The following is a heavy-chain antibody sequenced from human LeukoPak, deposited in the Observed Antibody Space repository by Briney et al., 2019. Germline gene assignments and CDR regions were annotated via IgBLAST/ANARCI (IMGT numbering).Heavy chain of an antibody. V-gene: IGHV3-30*18. CDR1: GFTFSSYG. D-gene: IGHD6-13*01. J-gene: IGHJ1*01. Sequence: PGGSLRLSCAASGFTFSSYGMHWVRQAPGKGLEWVAVISYDGSNKYYADSVKGRFTISRDNSKNTLYLQMNSLRAEDTAVYYCAKSGIAAAGTYFQHWGQGTPVTVSS. CDR2: ISYDGSNK. CDR3: AKSGIAAAGTYFQH.